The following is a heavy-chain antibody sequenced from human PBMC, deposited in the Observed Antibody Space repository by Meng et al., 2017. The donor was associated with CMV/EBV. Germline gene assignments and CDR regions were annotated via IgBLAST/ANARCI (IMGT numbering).Heavy chain of an antibody. Sequence: GSLRLSCTVSGGSISSYYWSWIRQPPGKRLEWIGYIYYSESTNYNPSLKSRVTISVDTSKNQFSLKLSSVTAADTAVYYCARAYSGYGELDYWGQGTLVTVSS. CDR1: GGSISSYY. D-gene: IGHD5-12*01. V-gene: IGHV4-59*01. CDR2: IYYSEST. J-gene: IGHJ4*02. CDR3: ARAYSGYGELDY.